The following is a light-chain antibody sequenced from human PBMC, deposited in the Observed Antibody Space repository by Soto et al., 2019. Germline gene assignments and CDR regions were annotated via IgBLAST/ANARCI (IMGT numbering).Light chain of an antibody. CDR3: ISKTGSTTYV. CDR2: EVS. J-gene: IGLJ1*01. CDR1: SSDVGGYDY. Sequence: QSVLAQPASVSGSPGQSITISCTGTSSDVGGYDYVSWYQQHPGKAPKLMIYEVSNRPSGLSDRFSGSKFGNTASLTISGLQAEDEADYSCISKTGSTTYVVGTGSQVTVL. V-gene: IGLV2-14*01.